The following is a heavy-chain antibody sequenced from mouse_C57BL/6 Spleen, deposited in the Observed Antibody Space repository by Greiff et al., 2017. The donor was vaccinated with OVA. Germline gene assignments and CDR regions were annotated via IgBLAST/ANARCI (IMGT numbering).Heavy chain of an antibody. CDR1: GYTFTSYW. CDR2: IHPNSGST. D-gene: IGHD4-1*01. V-gene: IGHV1-64*01. J-gene: IGHJ3*01. CDR3: ERAGPAWFAY. Sequence: QVQLQQPGAELVKPGASVKLSCKASGYTFTSYWMHWVKQRPGQGLEWIGMIHPNSGSTNYNEKFKSKATLTVDKSSSTAYMQLSILTAEDSAVYYCERAGPAWFAYWGQGTLVTVSA.